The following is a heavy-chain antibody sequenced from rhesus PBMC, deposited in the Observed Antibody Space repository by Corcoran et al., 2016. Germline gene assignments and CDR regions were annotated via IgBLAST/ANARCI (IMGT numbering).Heavy chain of an antibody. CDR2: ITYSGST. CDR1: GGSVSSGFYY. D-gene: IGHD5-12*01. Sequence: QVQLQESGPGLVKPSETLSLTCAVSGGSVSSGFYYWSWIRQPPGKGLEWIGYITYSGSTSYTPSLGSRVTISRDTSKNQFSLNLSSVTAADAAVYYCARDLNSYSPNFDYWGQGVLVTVSS. J-gene: IGHJ4*01. V-gene: IGHV4-122*02. CDR3: ARDLNSYSPNFDY.